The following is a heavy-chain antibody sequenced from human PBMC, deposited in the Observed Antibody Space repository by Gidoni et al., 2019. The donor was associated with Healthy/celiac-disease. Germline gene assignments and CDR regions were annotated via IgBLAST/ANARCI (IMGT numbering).Heavy chain of an antibody. CDR2: ISGSGGST. CDR3: AKDPYYYDSSGYYYDRWFDP. V-gene: IGHV3-23*01. D-gene: IGHD3-22*01. CDR1: GFTFSSYA. J-gene: IGHJ5*02. Sequence: EVQLLESGGGLVQPGGSLRLSCAASGFTFSSYAMGWVRQAPGKGLEWVSAISGSGGSTYYADSVKGRFTISRDNSKNTLYLQMNSLRAEDTAVYYCAKDPYYYDSSGYYYDRWFDPWGQGTLVTVSS.